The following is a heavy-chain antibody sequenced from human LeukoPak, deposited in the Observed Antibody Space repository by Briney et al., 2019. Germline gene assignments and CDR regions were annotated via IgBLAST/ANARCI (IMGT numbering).Heavy chain of an antibody. V-gene: IGHV3-21*01. D-gene: IGHD3-22*01. J-gene: IGHJ3*02. CDR2: ISSSSSYI. Sequence: KPGGSLRLSCAASRLTFSSYSMNWVRQAPGKGLEWVSSISSSSSYIYYADSVKGRFTISRDNAKNSLYLQMNSLSAEDTAVYYCARKGGGYYYADAFDIWGQGTMVTVSS. CDR3: ARKGGGYYYADAFDI. CDR1: RLTFSSYS.